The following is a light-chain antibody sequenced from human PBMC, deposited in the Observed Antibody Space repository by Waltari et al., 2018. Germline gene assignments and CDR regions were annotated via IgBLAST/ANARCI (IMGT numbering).Light chain of an antibody. CDR3: QSYDSSLSAL. CDR1: SSNIGAGYD. CDR2: GTS. J-gene: IGLJ2*01. V-gene: IGLV1-40*01. Sequence: QSVLTQPPSVSGAPGQRVTISCTGSSSNIGAGYDVHWYQQLPGTAHKLLIQGTSHRPPGDPDLFPGSKSGTAASLAITGLQAEDEADYYCQSYDSSLSALFGGGTKLTVL.